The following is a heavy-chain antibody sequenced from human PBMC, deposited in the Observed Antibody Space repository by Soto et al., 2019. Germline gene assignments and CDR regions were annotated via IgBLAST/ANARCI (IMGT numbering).Heavy chain of an antibody. CDR3: ALYSGYDHYYYYYMEV. Sequence: LSLTCAVYGGSFSGYYXSWIRQPPGKGLEWIGEINHSGSTNYNPSLKSRVTISVDTSKNQFSLKLSSVTAADTAVYYCALYSGYDHYYYYYMEVWGKGTTVTVSS. CDR2: INHSGST. CDR1: GGSFSGYY. J-gene: IGHJ6*03. V-gene: IGHV4-34*01. D-gene: IGHD5-12*01.